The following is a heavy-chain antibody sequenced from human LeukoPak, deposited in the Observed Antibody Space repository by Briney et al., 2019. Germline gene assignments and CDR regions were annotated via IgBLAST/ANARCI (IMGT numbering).Heavy chain of an antibody. CDR2: IVVGSGNT. D-gene: IGHD2-2*01. CDR3: VRLGSTSPGNWYKLFDQ. V-gene: IGHV1-58*01. J-gene: IGHJ4*02. CDR1: GFTFTSSA. Sequence: ASVKVSCTASGFTFTSSAVQWVRQARGQRLEWIGWIVVGSGNTNYAQKFQERVTITRDMSTSTAYMELSSLRSEDTAVYYCVRLGSTSPGNWYKLFDQWGQGTLVTVSS.